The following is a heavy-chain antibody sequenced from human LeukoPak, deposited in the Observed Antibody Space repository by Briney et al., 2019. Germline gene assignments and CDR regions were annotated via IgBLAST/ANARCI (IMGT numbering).Heavy chain of an antibody. CDR3: ARDDSYGYSSGVFDY. CDR2: INPSGGST. V-gene: IGHV1-46*01. CDR1: GYTFTSYY. J-gene: IGHJ4*02. D-gene: IGHD5-18*01. Sequence: GASVNVSCKASGYTFTSYYMHWVGQAPGQGLEWMGMINPSGGSTSYAQKFQGRVTMTRDTSTSTVYMELSSLRSEDTAVYYCARDDSYGYSSGVFDYWGQGTLVTVSS.